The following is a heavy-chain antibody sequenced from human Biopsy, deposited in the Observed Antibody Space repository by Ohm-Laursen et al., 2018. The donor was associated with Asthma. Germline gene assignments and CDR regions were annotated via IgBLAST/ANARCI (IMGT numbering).Heavy chain of an antibody. Sequence: GTLSLTCAIYGGPFSGYYWAWFRQPPGKGLEWIGEISHRGSTNYNPSLKSRVTISMDTSNNHFSLQLPSVTAADTAVYYCARITSANYYYGMDVWGQGTTVTVSS. V-gene: IGHV4-34*01. CDR1: GGPFSGYY. CDR2: ISHRGST. CDR3: ARITSANYYYGMDV. J-gene: IGHJ6*02. D-gene: IGHD1-20*01.